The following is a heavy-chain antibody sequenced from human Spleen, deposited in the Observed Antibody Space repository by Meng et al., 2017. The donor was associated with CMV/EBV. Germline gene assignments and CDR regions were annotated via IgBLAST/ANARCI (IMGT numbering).Heavy chain of an antibody. Sequence: GQLVQSGAEVKKPGASVKVSCKASGYTFTGYYMHWVRQAPGQGLEWMGWINPNSGGTNYAQKFQGRVTMTRDTSISTAYMELSSVTAADTAVYYCARGAHYYPRYFDYWGQGALVTVSS. CDR2: INPNSGGT. J-gene: IGHJ4*02. D-gene: IGHD3-10*01. CDR1: GYTFTGYY. V-gene: IGHV1-2*02. CDR3: ARGAHYYPRYFDY.